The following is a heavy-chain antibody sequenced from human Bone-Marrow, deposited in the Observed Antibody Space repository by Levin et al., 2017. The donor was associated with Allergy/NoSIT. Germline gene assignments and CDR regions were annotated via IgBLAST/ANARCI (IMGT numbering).Heavy chain of an antibody. D-gene: IGHD6-19*01. V-gene: IGHV4-39*01. CDR2: IYYSGST. CDR3: ARLKLTAVAGKGNWFDP. Sequence: NSSETLSLTCTVSGGSISSSSYYWGWIRQPPGKGLEWIGSIYYSGSTYYNPSLKSRVTISVDTSKNQFSLKLSSVTAADTAVYYCARLKLTAVAGKGNWFDPWGQGTLVTVSS. J-gene: IGHJ5*02. CDR1: GGSISSSSYY.